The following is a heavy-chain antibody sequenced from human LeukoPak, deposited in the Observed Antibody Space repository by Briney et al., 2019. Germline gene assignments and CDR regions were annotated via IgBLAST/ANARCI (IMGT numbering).Heavy chain of an antibody. J-gene: IGHJ3*02. CDR3: ARIITGSTTAFDI. D-gene: IGHD1-7*01. CDR1: GYSISSGYY. Sequence: SETLSLTCAVSGYSISSGYYWTWIRQPAGKGLEWIGRVYTSGSTHYNPSLKTRLTMSLDTSKNQFSLKLSSVTAADTAMYYCARIITGSTTAFDIWGQGTMVTVSS. CDR2: VYTSGST. V-gene: IGHV4-4*07.